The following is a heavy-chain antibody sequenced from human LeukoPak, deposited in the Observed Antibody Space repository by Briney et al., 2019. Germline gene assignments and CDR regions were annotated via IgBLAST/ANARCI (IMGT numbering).Heavy chain of an antibody. CDR2: ISSSSSYI. CDR1: GFTFSSYS. J-gene: IGHJ5*02. V-gene: IGHV3-21*01. CDR3: ARHSYENWFDP. Sequence: GGSLRLSCAASGFTFSSYSMNWVRQAPGKGLEWVSSISSSSSYIYYADSVKGRFTISRDNAKNSLYLQMNSQRAEDTAVYYCARHSYENWFDPWGQGTLVTVSS. D-gene: IGHD5-18*01.